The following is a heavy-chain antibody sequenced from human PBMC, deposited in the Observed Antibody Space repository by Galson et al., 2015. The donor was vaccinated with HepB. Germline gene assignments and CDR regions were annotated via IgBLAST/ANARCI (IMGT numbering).Heavy chain of an antibody. J-gene: IGHJ4*02. CDR1: GFTFSSYA. V-gene: IGHV3-30-3*01. Sequence: SLRLSCAASGFTFSSYAMSWVRQAPGKGLEWVAIISYDGSNKCYADSVKGRFTISRDNSKNTLYLQMNSLRNEETAVYYCARAKYQMSLWGYWGQGTLVTVSS. D-gene: IGHD2-21*01. CDR3: ARAKYQMSLWGY. CDR2: ISYDGSNK.